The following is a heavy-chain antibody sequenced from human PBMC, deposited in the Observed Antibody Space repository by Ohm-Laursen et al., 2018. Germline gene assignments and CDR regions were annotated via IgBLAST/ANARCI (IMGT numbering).Heavy chain of an antibody. CDR2: ISYDGSNK. CDR3: AKSSSGWCDY. Sequence: SLRLSCTASGFTFSSYGTHWVRQAPGKGLEWVAVISYDGSNKYYADSVKGRFTISRDNSKNTLYLQMNSLRAEDTAVYYCAKSSSGWCDYWGQGTLVTVSS. D-gene: IGHD6-19*01. V-gene: IGHV3-30*18. J-gene: IGHJ4*02. CDR1: GFTFSSYG.